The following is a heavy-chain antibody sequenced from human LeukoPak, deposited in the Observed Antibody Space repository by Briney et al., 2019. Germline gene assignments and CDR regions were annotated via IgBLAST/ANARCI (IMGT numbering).Heavy chain of an antibody. J-gene: IGHJ5*02. Sequence: GASLRLSCAASGFTSSSNAMGWVRQAPGKGLEWVSAISPGGGPYYADSVKGRFTISRDNSKNTLYLQMNSLRAEDTAVYYCVKRELYIVATTWGQGTLVTVSS. CDR2: ISPGGGP. CDR3: VKRELYIVATT. D-gene: IGHD5-12*01. V-gene: IGHV3-23*01. CDR1: GFTSSSNA.